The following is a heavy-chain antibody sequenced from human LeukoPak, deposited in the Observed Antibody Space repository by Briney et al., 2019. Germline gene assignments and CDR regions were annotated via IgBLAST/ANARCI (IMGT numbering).Heavy chain of an antibody. CDR3: ARPFYCSSTTCYDNWFDP. CDR2: ISAYNGNT. CDR1: GYTFTSYG. Sequence: GASVKVSCKASGYTFTSYGISWVRQAPGQGLEWMGWISAYNGNTNYAQKLQGRVTMTTHTSTSTAYMELRSLRSDDTAVYYCARPFYCSSTTCYDNWFDPWGQGTLVTVSS. J-gene: IGHJ5*02. D-gene: IGHD2-2*01. V-gene: IGHV1-18*01.